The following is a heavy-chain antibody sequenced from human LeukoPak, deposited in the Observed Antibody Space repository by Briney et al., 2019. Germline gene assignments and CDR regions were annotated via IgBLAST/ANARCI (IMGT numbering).Heavy chain of an antibody. V-gene: IGHV1-69*13. CDR2: IMPIFGTA. CDR3: ASRLYCSNTRCRNFPFAY. D-gene: IGHD2-2*01. J-gene: IGHJ4*02. CDR1: GGTFSSYA. Sequence: SVKVSCKASGGTFSSYAINWVRQAPRQGLEWMGVIMPIFGTANYAQKFQDRVTITADESTSTAYMELSSLRSEDTAIYYCASRLYCSNTRCRNFPFAYWGQGTLVTVSS.